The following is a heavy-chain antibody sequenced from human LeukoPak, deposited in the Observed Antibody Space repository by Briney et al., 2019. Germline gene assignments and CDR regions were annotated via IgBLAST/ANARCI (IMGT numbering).Heavy chain of an antibody. J-gene: IGHJ4*02. Sequence: ASVTVSCKASGHTFISYGISWVRQAPGQGLEWMGWISAYNGNTNYAQKLQGRVTMTTDTSTSTAYMELRSLRSDDTAVYYCARDQLITRSPGGYWGQGTLVTVSS. V-gene: IGHV1-18*01. D-gene: IGHD1-14*01. CDR2: ISAYNGNT. CDR3: ARDQLITRSPGGY. CDR1: GHTFISYG.